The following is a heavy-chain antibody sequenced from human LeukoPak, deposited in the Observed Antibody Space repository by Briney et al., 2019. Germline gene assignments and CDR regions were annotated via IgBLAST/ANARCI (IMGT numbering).Heavy chain of an antibody. Sequence: PSETLSLTCTVSGYSISSGYYWGWIRRPPGKGLEWIGSIYHSGSTYYNPSLKSRVTISVDTSKNQFSLKLSSVTAADTAVYYCARKRYSNYDWFDPWGQGTLVTVSS. CDR1: GYSISSGYY. CDR3: ARKRYSNYDWFDP. V-gene: IGHV4-38-2*02. J-gene: IGHJ5*02. CDR2: IYHSGST. D-gene: IGHD4-11*01.